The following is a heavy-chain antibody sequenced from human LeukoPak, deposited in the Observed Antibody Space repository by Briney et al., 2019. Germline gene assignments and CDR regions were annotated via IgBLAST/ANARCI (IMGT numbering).Heavy chain of an antibody. CDR1: GFTFSSYS. V-gene: IGHV3-21*01. Sequence: GGSLRLSCAASGFTFSSYSMNWVRQAPGKGLEWVSSISSSSSYIYYADSVKGRFTISRDNAKNSLYLQMNSLRAEDTAVYYCASPRLSSGWWGFDYWCQGTLVTVSS. CDR3: ASPRLSSGWWGFDY. J-gene: IGHJ4*02. CDR2: ISSSSSYI. D-gene: IGHD6-19*01.